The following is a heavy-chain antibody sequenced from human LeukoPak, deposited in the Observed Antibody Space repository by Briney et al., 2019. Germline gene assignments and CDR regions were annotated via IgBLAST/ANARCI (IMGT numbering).Heavy chain of an antibody. CDR2: IYYSGST. Sequence: SETLSLTCTVSGGFIRSYYWSWIRQPPGKGLEWIGYIYYSGSTNYNPSLKSTVTISVDASKNQFPLRLSSVTAADTAVYYCARHSIYPPTYSSGQELDYWGQGTLVTVSS. J-gene: IGHJ4*02. CDR3: ARHSIYPPTYSSGQELDY. D-gene: IGHD6-19*01. V-gene: IGHV4-59*08. CDR1: GGFIRSYY.